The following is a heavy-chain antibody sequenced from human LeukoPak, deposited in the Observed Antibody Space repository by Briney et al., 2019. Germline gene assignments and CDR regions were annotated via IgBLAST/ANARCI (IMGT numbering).Heavy chain of an antibody. Sequence: GASVKVSCKASGYTFTDYYMHWVRQAPGQGFGWMGWINPNDGDTYYAQKFQGRVTMTRDTSISTAHMEVSRLRSDDTAVYYCARANFLYCSSTSCLFDYWGQGTLVTVSS. CDR3: ARANFLYCSSTSCLFDY. V-gene: IGHV1-2*02. J-gene: IGHJ4*02. CDR2: INPNDGDT. D-gene: IGHD2-2*01. CDR1: GYTFTDYY.